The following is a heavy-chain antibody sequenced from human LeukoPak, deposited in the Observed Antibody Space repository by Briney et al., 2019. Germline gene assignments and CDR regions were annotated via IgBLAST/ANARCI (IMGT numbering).Heavy chain of an antibody. CDR3: ARGRGSYFDS. CDR2: IYHSGST. J-gene: IGHJ4*02. Sequence: TTSETLSLTCAVSGGSISSSNWWSWVRPPPGKGLEWIGEIYHSGSTNYNPCLKSRANISVDKSKIQFSLKLSSVTAADTAVYYCARGRGSYFDSWGQGTLVTVSS. D-gene: IGHD1-26*01. CDR1: GGSISSSNW. V-gene: IGHV4-4*02.